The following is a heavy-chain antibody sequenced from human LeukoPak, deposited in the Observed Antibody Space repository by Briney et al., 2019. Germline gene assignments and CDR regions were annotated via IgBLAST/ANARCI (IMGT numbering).Heavy chain of an antibody. CDR1: GYSFTSYR. CDR2: IYPGDSDT. D-gene: IGHD3-22*01. Sequence: GESLKISCKGSGYSFTSYRIGWVRQMPGKGLEWMGIIYPGDSDTRYSLSFQGQVTISADKSISTAYLQWSSLKASDTAMYYCARRSDYYDSSGYYSNWGQGTLVTVSS. V-gene: IGHV5-51*01. CDR3: ARRSDYYDSSGYYSN. J-gene: IGHJ4*02.